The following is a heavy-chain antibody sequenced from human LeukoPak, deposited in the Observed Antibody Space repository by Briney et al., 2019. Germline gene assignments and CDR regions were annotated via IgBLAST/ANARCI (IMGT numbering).Heavy chain of an antibody. Sequence: PSETLSLTCAVSGDFISSSDWGSWVRQPPGKGLEWIGEIHESGSTNCNPSLKSRVTISIDKSKNQVSLKLSSVTAADTAVYYCSRGGNHRLDFWGQGTLVTVSS. CDR2: IHESGST. CDR1: GDFISSSDW. D-gene: IGHD1-14*01. V-gene: IGHV4-4*02. J-gene: IGHJ4*02. CDR3: SRGGNHRLDF.